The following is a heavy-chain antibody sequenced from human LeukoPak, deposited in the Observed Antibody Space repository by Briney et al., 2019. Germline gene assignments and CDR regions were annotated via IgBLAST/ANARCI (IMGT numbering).Heavy chain of an antibody. D-gene: IGHD1-14*01. Sequence: GESLKISCKGSGYSFTSYWIGWVRQMPGKGLEWMGIIYPGDSDTRYSPSFHGQVTISADKSISTAYLQWSSLKASDTAMLYCARRSGGSTWYFDLWGRGTLVTVSS. J-gene: IGHJ2*01. V-gene: IGHV5-51*01. CDR2: IYPGDSDT. CDR1: GYSFTSYW. CDR3: ARRSGGSTWYFDL.